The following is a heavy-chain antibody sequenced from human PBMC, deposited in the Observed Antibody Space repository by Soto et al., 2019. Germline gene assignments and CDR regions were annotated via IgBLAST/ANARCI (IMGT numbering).Heavy chain of an antibody. CDR1: GGSISSYY. V-gene: IGHV4-4*07. CDR3: ARDRKGNYDFWSGYYSLSWWFDP. D-gene: IGHD3-3*01. J-gene: IGHJ5*02. Sequence: SLTCTVSGGSISSYYWSWIRQPAGKGLEWIGRIYTSGSTNYNPSLKSRVTMSVDTSKNQFSLKPSSVTAADTAVYYCARDRKGNYDFWSGYYSLSWWFDPWGQGTQVTVSS. CDR2: IYTSGST.